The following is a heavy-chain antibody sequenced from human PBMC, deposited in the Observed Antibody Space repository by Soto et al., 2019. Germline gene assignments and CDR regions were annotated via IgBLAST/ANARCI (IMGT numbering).Heavy chain of an antibody. CDR2: INPNTGGT. CDR3: ARVQGTYYWDYDGIYLNI. D-gene: IGHD3-16*01. J-gene: IGHJ4*02. V-gene: IGHV1-2*02. CDR1: GYSFTDYY. Sequence: ASVKVSCKASGYSFTDYYVHWVRQAPGQGLECMGLINPNTGGTTYAQKFQGRVAMTRDTSTNTAYMELRSLRSDDTAVYFCARVQGTYYWDYDGIYLNIWGQGTQCTVSS.